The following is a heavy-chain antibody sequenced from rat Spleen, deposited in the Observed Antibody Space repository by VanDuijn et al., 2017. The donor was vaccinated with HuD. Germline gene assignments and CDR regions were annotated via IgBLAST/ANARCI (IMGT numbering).Heavy chain of an antibody. Sequence: QVHLKESGPGRVQPSQTLSLTCTVSGFSLSNYGVFWVRQPPGKGLEWMGVIWGNGNANYNSVLKSRLSISRDTSKSQVFLKMNSLQTEDTAMYFCARNRDITPFAYWGQGTLVTVSS. V-gene: IGHV2-13*01. CDR1: GFSLSNYG. CDR2: IWGNGNA. CDR3: ARNRDITPFAY. J-gene: IGHJ3*01. D-gene: IGHD1-1*01.